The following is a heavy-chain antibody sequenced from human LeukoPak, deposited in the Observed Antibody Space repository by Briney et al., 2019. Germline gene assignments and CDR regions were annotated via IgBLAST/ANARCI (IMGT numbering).Heavy chain of an antibody. Sequence: SETLSLTCTVSGGSISSYYWSWIRQPPGKGLEWIGYIYYSGSTNYNPSLKSRVTISVDTSKNQFSLKLSSVTAADTAVYYCARHFRSYCSGGNCYGWFDPWGQGTLVTVSS. D-gene: IGHD2-15*01. V-gene: IGHV4-59*08. CDR3: ARHFRSYCSGGNCYGWFDP. CDR1: GGSISSYY. CDR2: IYYSGST. J-gene: IGHJ5*02.